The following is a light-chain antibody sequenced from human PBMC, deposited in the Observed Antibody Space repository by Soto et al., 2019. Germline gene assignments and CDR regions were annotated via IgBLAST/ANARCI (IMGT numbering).Light chain of an antibody. J-gene: IGKJ5*01. CDR3: EQVNSFPIT. CDR1: QNIGNW. CDR2: DAS. Sequence: IQMTQSPSSVSASVGDRVTITCRASQNIGNWLACYQQQPGKAPKLLIYDASNLRSGVPSRFSGSGSGTDFTLTISSLQPEDFATYYCEQVNSFPITYGQGTRLEIK. V-gene: IGKV1-12*01.